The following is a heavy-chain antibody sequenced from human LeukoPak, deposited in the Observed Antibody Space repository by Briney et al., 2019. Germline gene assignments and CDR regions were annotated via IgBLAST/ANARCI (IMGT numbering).Heavy chain of an antibody. D-gene: IGHD2/OR15-2a*01. CDR2: INPNSGGT. Sequence: ASVKVSCKASGYTFTGYYMHCVRQAPGQGLEWMGWINPNSGGTNYAQKFQGRVTMTRDTSISTAYMELSRLRSDDTAVYYCARVLSENRVIQYYFDYWGQGTLVTVSS. CDR1: GYTFTGYY. CDR3: ARVLSENRVIQYYFDY. V-gene: IGHV1-2*02. J-gene: IGHJ4*02.